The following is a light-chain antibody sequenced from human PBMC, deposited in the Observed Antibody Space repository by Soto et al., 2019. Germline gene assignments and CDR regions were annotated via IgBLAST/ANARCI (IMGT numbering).Light chain of an antibody. CDR1: ESVSSN. CDR2: GAS. J-gene: IGKJ1*01. Sequence: VMTQSPASLPVSPGERATLSCRASESVSSNLAWYQQKPGQGPRPLIYGASTRATGIPARFSGSGSGTEFTLTINSLQSEDFAVYYCQQYNNWPWTFGQGTKVEIK. CDR3: QQYNNWPWT. V-gene: IGKV3-15*01.